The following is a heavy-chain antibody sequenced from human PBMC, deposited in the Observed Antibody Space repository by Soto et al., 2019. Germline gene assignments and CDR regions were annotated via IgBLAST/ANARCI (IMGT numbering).Heavy chain of an antibody. D-gene: IGHD5-12*01. CDR2: IDPSDSYT. CDR1: GYPFTGHW. J-gene: IGHJ4*02. V-gene: IGHV5-10-1*01. CDR3: TRHTGYDSSLDY. Sequence: EESLKISCQFSGYPFTGHWISWVRPMPGKGLEWMGRIDPSDSYTDYSPTVQGHVTMSADKSINTAYLQWSSLQASDTAVYYCTRHTGYDSSLDYWGQGTLVPVSS.